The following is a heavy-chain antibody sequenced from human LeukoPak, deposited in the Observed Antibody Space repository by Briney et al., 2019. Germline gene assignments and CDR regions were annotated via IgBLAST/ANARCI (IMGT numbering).Heavy chain of an antibody. V-gene: IGHV3-66*01. J-gene: IGHJ4*02. CDR3: ARATTVVTPPFDY. Sequence: PGGSLRLSCAASGFTVSSNYMSWVRQAPGKGLEWVSVIYSGGSTYYADSVKGRFTISRDNSKNTLYLQMNSLRAEDTAVYYCARATTVVTPPFDYWGQGTLVTVSS. D-gene: IGHD4-23*01. CDR2: IYSGGST. CDR1: GFTVSSNY.